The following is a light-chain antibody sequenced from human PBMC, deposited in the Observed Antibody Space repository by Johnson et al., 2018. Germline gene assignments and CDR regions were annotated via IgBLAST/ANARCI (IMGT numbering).Light chain of an antibody. J-gene: IGLJ1*01. V-gene: IGLV1-51*02. CDR2: ENN. Sequence: QSVLTQPPSVSAAPGQKVTISCSGGSSNIGNNYVSWYQQLPGAAPKLLIYENNKRPSGIPDRFSGSKSGTSATLGITGLQTGDEADYYCGTWDSSLNAGYVFGTGTKVTVL. CDR1: SSNIGNNY. CDR3: GTWDSSLNAGYV.